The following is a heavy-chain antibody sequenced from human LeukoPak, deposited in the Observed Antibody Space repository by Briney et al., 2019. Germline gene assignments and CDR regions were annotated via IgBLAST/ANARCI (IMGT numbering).Heavy chain of an antibody. D-gene: IGHD2-15*01. J-gene: IGHJ3*02. CDR1: GFTFSNAW. Sequence: PGGSLRLSCAASGFTFSNAWMNWVRQAPGKGLEWVGRIKKKSDGGTTDYAAPVKGRFTISRDDSKNTLYLQMNSLKSEDTAVYYCARGSQRAFDIWGQGTMVTVSS. CDR2: IKKKSDGGTT. V-gene: IGHV3-15*07. CDR3: ARGSQRAFDI.